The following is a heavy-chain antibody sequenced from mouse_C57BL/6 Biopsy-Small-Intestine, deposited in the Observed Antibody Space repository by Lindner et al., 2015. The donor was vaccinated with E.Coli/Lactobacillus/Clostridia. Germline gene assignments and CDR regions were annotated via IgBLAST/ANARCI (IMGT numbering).Heavy chain of an antibody. CDR3: ARRGDYSNTRAFDY. CDR1: GHSFTSYY. Sequence: VQLQESGPELVKPGASVKISCKASGHSFTSYYIHWVKQRPGQGLEWIGWIYPGSGNTKYNEKFKGKATLTADTSSSTGYMQLSSLTSEDSAVYYCARRGDYSNTRAFDYWGQGTTLTVSS. D-gene: IGHD2-5*01. J-gene: IGHJ2*01. CDR2: IYPGSGNT. V-gene: IGHV1-66*01.